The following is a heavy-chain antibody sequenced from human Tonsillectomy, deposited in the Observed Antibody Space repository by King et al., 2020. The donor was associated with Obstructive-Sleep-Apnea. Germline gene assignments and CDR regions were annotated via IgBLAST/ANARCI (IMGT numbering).Heavy chain of an antibody. CDR2: ISSSSTI. J-gene: IGHJ4*02. D-gene: IGHD3-9*01. CDR3: ARAGRYYDILTGYSPYYFDY. Sequence: VQLVESGGGLVQPGGSLRLSCAASGFTFSSYSMNWVRQAPGKGLEWVSYISSSSTIYYADSVKGRFTISRDNAKNSLYLQMNSLRAEDTAVYYCARAGRYYDILTGYSPYYFDYWGQGTLVTVSS. V-gene: IGHV3-48*01. CDR1: GFTFSSYS.